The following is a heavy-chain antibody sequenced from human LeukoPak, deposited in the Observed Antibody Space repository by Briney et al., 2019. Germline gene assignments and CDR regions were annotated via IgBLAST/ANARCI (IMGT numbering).Heavy chain of an antibody. CDR1: GFTFSSYG. J-gene: IGHJ4*02. V-gene: IGHV3-30*18. CDR2: ISHDGSDS. CDR3: AKELYFGSGSYPDY. Sequence: GGSLRLSCAASGFTFSSYGMHWVRQATGKGLEWVAVISHDGSDSHYADSVKGRFTISRDNSKNTVYLQMSSLRPEDTAVYFCAKELYFGSGSYPDYWGQGTLVRVSS. D-gene: IGHD3-10*01.